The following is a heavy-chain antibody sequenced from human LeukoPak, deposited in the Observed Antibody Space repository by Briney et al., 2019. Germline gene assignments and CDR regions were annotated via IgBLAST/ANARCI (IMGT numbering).Heavy chain of an antibody. CDR3: AKDREQLVGDY. CDR2: ISYDGSNK. J-gene: IGHJ4*02. D-gene: IGHD6-6*01. V-gene: IGHV3-30*18. Sequence: GGSLRLSCAASGFTFSSYGMHWVRQAPGKGLEWVAVISYDGSNKYYADSVKGRFTISRDNPKNTLYLQMNSLRAEDTAVYYCAKDREQLVGDYWGQGTLVTVSS. CDR1: GFTFSSYG.